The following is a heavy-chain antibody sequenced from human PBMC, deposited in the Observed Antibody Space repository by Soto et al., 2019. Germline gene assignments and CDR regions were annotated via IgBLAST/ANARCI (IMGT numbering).Heavy chain of an antibody. J-gene: IGHJ6*02. CDR1: GCTFSSYD. Sequence: ASVKVSCKASGCTFSSYDIDWVRQATGQGLEWMGWMNPNSGNTGYAQKFQGRVTMTRNTSISTAYMELSSLRSEDTAVYYCARGFVAAAEYGMDVWGQGTTVTVSS. CDR2: MNPNSGNT. V-gene: IGHV1-8*02. D-gene: IGHD6-13*01. CDR3: ARGFVAAAEYGMDV.